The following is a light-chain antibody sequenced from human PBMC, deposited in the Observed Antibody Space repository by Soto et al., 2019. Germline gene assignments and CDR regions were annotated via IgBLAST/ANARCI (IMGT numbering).Light chain of an antibody. CDR3: QQYNNWPLT. Sequence: EIVMTQSPATLSVSPGERATLSCRASQSVSNNLAWFQQKPGQAPRLLIFGASSRATGIPARFSGSGSGTEFTLTINSLQSEDFAVYDCQQYNNWPLTFGGGTTVEIK. V-gene: IGKV3-15*01. CDR2: GAS. CDR1: QSVSNN. J-gene: IGKJ4*01.